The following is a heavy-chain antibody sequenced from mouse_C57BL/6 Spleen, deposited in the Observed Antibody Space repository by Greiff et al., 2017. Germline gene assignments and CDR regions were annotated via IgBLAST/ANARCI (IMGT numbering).Heavy chain of an antibody. CDR3: ASDPTVVARGMDY. D-gene: IGHD1-1*01. J-gene: IGHJ4*01. Sequence: EVKVEESGPGLVKPSQSLSLTCSVTGYSITSGYYWNWIRQFPGNQLEWMGYISYDGSNNYNPSLKNRISITRDTSKNQCFLKLNAVTTEDTATEDCASDPTVVARGMDYWGQGTSVTVSS. CDR2: ISYDGSN. V-gene: IGHV3-6*01. CDR1: GYSITSGYY.